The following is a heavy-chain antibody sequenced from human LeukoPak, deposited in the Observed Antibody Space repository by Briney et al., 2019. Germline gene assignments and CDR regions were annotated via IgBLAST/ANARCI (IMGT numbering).Heavy chain of an antibody. CDR1: GFTFSSYE. CDR2: ISSSGSTI. V-gene: IGHV3-48*03. Sequence: GGSLRLSCAASGFTFSSYEMNWVRQAPGKGLEWVSYISSSGSTIYYADSVKGRFTISGDNAKNSLYLQMNSLGAEDTAVYYCAREGGYRAFDIWGQGTMVTVSS. CDR3: AREGGYRAFDI. J-gene: IGHJ3*02. D-gene: IGHD3-22*01.